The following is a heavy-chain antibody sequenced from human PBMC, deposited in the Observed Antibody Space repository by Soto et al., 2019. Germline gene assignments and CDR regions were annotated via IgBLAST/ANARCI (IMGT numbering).Heavy chain of an antibody. Sequence: GGSLRLSCAASGFTFSNYAMTWVRQAPGKGLEWVSCITSNAGDTYYADSVKGRITISRDNSKNTLYLQMNSLRAEDTAVYYCAKGTGDHCYSANDYWGQETLVTVSS. CDR3: AKGTGDHCYSANDY. CDR1: GFTFSNYA. D-gene: IGHD2-15*01. CDR2: ITSNAGDT. J-gene: IGHJ4*02. V-gene: IGHV3-23*01.